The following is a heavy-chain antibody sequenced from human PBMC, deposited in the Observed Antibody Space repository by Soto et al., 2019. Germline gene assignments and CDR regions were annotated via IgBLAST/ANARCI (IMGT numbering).Heavy chain of an antibody. CDR2: ISTYNGNK. CDR3: ARGEAPIAVDGTCDY. J-gene: IGHJ4*02. D-gene: IGHD6-19*01. CDR1: CYTFTSYG. V-gene: IGHV1-18*01. Sequence: GASVKVSCKASCYTFTSYGISWLVQYHGQGSEWMGWISTYNGNKNSAQKIQARVTMTTATSTSTAYMELRRLRSDDTAVYYCARGEAPIAVDGTCDYWAQGTLVTVS.